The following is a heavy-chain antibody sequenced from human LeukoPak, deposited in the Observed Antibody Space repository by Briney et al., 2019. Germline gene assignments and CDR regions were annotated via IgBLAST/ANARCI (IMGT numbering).Heavy chain of an antibody. CDR2: IYFNGST. Sequence: SETLSLTCTVSGGPISTYYWSWIRQPPGKGLEWIGHIYFNGSTDYNPSLESRVTISVDTSKNQFSLRLNSVTAADTAVYYCARSGGWVTAYWSFDLWGRGTLVTVSS. CDR3: ARSGGWVTAYWSFDL. V-gene: IGHV4-59*01. D-gene: IGHD2-21*02. J-gene: IGHJ2*01. CDR1: GGPISTYY.